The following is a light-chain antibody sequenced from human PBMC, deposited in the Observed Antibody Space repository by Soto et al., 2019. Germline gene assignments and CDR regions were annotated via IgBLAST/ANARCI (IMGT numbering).Light chain of an antibody. CDR3: SSYTTNNTLF. CDR2: EVT. J-gene: IGLJ1*01. V-gene: IGLV2-14*01. CDR1: SSDVADYKY. Sequence: QSALTQPASVSGSPGQSITISCTGTSSDVADYKYVSWYQHHPGKAPKALIAEVTKRPSGVSDRFSGSKSGNTASLTISGLQAEDEADYYCSSYTTNNTLFFGTGTKLTVL.